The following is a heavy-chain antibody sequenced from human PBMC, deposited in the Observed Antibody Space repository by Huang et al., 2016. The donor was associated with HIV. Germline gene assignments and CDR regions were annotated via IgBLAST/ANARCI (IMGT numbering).Heavy chain of an antibody. CDR2: IYWDDDK. D-gene: IGHD2-15*01. CDR1: GFSLNTSGVG. CDR3: GHIGDIFAAYSPEYFDY. J-gene: IGHJ4*02. Sequence: QITLKESGPTLVKPTQTLTLACTFSGFSLNTSGVGVAWIRQPPGKALEWLALIYWDDDKRFRPSLKSRLTISKEPSNTQGGLTNANMDPGDTASYFCGHIGDIFAAYSPEYFDYWGQGALVTVSS. V-gene: IGHV2-5*02.